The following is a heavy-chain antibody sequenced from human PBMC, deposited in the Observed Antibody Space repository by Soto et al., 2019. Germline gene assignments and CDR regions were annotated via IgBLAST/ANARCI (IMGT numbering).Heavy chain of an antibody. V-gene: IGHV4-39*01. CDR3: ARHRGPALVY. CDR1: GGSISGYY. D-gene: IGHD2-8*02. Sequence: SETLSLTCTVSGGSISGYYWTWIRQPPGKGLEWVGSLFYGGTTDYNPSLKSRLTMSLDTSKNHFSLKLRSVTAADTAVYYYARHRGPALVYWGQGTLVTVSS. J-gene: IGHJ4*02. CDR2: LFYGGTT.